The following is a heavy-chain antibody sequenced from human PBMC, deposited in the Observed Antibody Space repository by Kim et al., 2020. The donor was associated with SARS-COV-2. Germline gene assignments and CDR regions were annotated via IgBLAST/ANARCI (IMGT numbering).Heavy chain of an antibody. J-gene: IGHJ3*02. CDR3: APLTVAFDI. CDR2: STI. Sequence: STIYYADSVKGRFTISRDNAKNSLYLQMNSLRAEDTAVYYCAPLTVAFDIWGQGTMVTVSS. V-gene: IGHV3-48*03.